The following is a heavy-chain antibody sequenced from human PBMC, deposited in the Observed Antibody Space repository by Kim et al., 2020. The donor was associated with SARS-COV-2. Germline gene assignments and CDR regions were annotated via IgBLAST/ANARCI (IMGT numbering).Heavy chain of an antibody. J-gene: IGHJ6*02. Sequence: GGSLRLSCAASGFTFSSYEMNWVRQAPGKGLEWVSYISSSGSTIYYADSVKGRFTISRDNAKNSLYLQMNSLRAEDTAVYYCARGSPYLVDTAMVIPYYYGMDVWGQGTTVTVSS. CDR3: ARGSPYLVDTAMVIPYYYGMDV. V-gene: IGHV3-48*03. CDR1: GFTFSSYE. CDR2: ISSSGSTI. D-gene: IGHD5-18*01.